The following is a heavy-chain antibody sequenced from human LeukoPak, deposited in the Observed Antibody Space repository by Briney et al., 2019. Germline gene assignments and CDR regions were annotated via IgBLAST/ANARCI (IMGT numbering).Heavy chain of an antibody. V-gene: IGHV3-66*01. J-gene: IGHJ4*02. CDR3: AREYSSSWYILHYFDY. Sequence: GGSLRLSCAASGFTVSSNYMSWVRQAPGKGLEWVSVIYSGGSTYYADSVKGRFTISRDNAKNSLYLQMNSLRAEDTAVYYCAREYSSSWYILHYFDYWGQGTLVTVSS. CDR2: IYSGGST. D-gene: IGHD6-13*01. CDR1: GFTVSSNY.